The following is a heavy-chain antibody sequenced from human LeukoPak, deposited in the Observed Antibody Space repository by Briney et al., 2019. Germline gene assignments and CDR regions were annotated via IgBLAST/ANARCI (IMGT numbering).Heavy chain of an antibody. CDR1: GFTFSSYW. CDR2: INTDGSST. Sequence: GGSLRLSCAASGFTFSSYWMHWVRQAPGKGLVWVSRINTDGSSTAYADSVKGRFTISRDNAENTLYLQMNSLRAEDTAVYYCAKAGATVNYGDYWGQGTLVTVSS. CDR3: AKAGATVNYGDY. V-gene: IGHV3-74*01. J-gene: IGHJ4*02. D-gene: IGHD4-11*01.